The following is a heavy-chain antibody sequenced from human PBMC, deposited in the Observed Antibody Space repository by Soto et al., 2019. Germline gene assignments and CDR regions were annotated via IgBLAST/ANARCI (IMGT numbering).Heavy chain of an antibody. J-gene: IGHJ6*02. V-gene: IGHV3-23*01. Sequence: PGGSLRLSCAASGFTFSTYAISWVRQAPGKGLEWVSGISGSGGSTYYADSVKGRFTISRDNSKNTVYLQMNSLRAEDTAVYYCAKGEQKGLYYYYYGMDVWGQGTTVTVSS. CDR2: ISGSGGST. CDR1: GFTFSTYA. CDR3: AKGEQKGLYYYYYGMDV. D-gene: IGHD6-13*01.